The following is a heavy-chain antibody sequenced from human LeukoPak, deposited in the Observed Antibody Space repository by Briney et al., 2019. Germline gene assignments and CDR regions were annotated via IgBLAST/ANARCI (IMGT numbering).Heavy chain of an antibody. CDR1: GFTFSSYG. Sequence: PGRSLRLSCAASGFTFSSYGMHWVRQAPGKGLEWVAVIWYDGSNKYYADSVKGRFTISRDNSKNTLYLQMNSLRAEDTAVYYCAKDRYTHTIEYYFDYWGQGTLVTVSS. D-gene: IGHD3-16*02. V-gene: IGHV3-33*06. CDR3: AKDRYTHTIEYYFDY. J-gene: IGHJ4*02. CDR2: IWYDGSNK.